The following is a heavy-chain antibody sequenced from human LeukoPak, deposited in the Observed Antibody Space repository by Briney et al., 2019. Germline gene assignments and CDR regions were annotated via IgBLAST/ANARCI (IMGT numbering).Heavy chain of an antibody. CDR3: AKDKEGELHYFDY. J-gene: IGHJ4*02. D-gene: IGHD1-26*01. Sequence: GGSLRLSCEASGFTLSSYGMYWVRQAPGKGLEWVAFIRYDGSNKYYADSVKGRFTISRDNSKNTLYLQMNSLRAEDTAVYYCAKDKEGELHYFDYWGQGTLVTVSS. CDR1: GFTLSSYG. CDR2: IRYDGSNK. V-gene: IGHV3-30*02.